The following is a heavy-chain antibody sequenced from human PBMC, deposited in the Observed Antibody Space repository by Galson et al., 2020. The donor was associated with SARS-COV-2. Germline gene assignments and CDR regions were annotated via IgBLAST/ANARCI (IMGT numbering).Heavy chain of an antibody. CDR2: SGFDDRP. V-gene: IGHV3-23*01. CDR3: AKDPNPKYCSGETCYPN. J-gene: IGHJ4*02. Sequence: GGSLRLSCAASGFVLRGQAMSWVRQAPGKGLEWVPLSGFDDRPYSADSVKGRFTISRDNSRNTLFLQMNSLRAEDTAMYYCAKDPNPKYCSGETCYPNWGQGTLVAFSS. CDR1: GFVLRGQA. D-gene: IGHD2-15*01.